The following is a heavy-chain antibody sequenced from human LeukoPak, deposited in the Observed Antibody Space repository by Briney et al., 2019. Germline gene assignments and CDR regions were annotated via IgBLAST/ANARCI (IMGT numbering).Heavy chain of an antibody. J-gene: IGHJ4*02. CDR2: IYHSGST. D-gene: IGHD6-19*01. Sequence: SETLSLTCAVSGYSISSGYYWGWIRQPPGKGLEWIGSIYHSGSTYYNPSLKSRVTISVDTSKNQFSLKLSSVTAADTAVYYCARGGYSSGQGGEIAFDYRGKGTLVTVSS. V-gene: IGHV4-38-2*01. CDR3: ARGGYSSGQGGEIAFDY. CDR1: GYSISSGYY.